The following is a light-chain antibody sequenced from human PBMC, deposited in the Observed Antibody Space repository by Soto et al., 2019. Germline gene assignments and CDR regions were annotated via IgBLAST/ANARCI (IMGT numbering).Light chain of an antibody. CDR2: GAS. Sequence: EVVLTQSPNTLSLSPGESATLSCRASLAVSSTYLVWYQQKPGLAPRLLIYGASSRAPGISDRFSGSGSGTDFTLTINRLEPEDFAVYYYHHCGNSWWTFGEGTKVDVK. V-gene: IGKV3-20*01. CDR1: LAVSSTY. J-gene: IGKJ1*01. CDR3: HHCGNSWWT.